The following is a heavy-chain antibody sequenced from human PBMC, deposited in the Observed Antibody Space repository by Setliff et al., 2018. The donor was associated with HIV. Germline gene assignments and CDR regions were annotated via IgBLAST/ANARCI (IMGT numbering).Heavy chain of an antibody. J-gene: IGHJ6*02. V-gene: IGHV1-46*01. CDR3: ARVNFLDDIVVVPAAIDGNYYYYYGMDA. Sequence: ASVKVSCKASGYTFTSYYMHWVRQAPGQGLEWMGIISPSGGSTSYAQKFQGRVTMTRDTSTSTVYMELSSLGSEDTAVYYCARVNFLDDIVVVPAAIDGNYYYYYGMDAWGQGTTVTVSS. CDR2: ISPSGGST. D-gene: IGHD2-2*02. CDR1: GYTFTSYY.